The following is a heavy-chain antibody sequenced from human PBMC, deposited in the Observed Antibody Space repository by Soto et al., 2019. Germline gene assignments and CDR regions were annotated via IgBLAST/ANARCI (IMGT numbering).Heavy chain of an antibody. CDR2: IRNKGNGYST. V-gene: IGHV3-72*01. J-gene: IGHJ4*02. CDR1: GLTFSDHY. CDR3: ARRIAGRPPADGGY. Sequence: EVQLVESGGGFVQPGVSLRLSCVASGLTFSDHYMDWVRQAPGTGLELVGRIRNKGNGYSTDYAASVKGRFTISRDDSQNSLYMQMDRLQTEDTAVYYCARRIAGRPPADGGYWGQGTLVTVSS. D-gene: IGHD1-26*01.